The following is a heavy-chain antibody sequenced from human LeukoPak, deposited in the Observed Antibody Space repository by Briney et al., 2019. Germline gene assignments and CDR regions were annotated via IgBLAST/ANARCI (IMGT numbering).Heavy chain of an antibody. J-gene: IGHJ3*02. CDR2: ISGSGGST. CDR3: AKAYDYVWGSYRPDAFDI. CDR1: GFAFSSYA. D-gene: IGHD3-16*02. V-gene: IGHV3-23*01. Sequence: HPGGSLRLSCAASGFAFSSYAMSWVRQAPGKGLEWVSAISGSGGSTYYADSVKGRFTISRDNSKNTLYLQMNSLRAEDTAVYYCAKAYDYVWGSYRPDAFDIWGQGTMVTVSS.